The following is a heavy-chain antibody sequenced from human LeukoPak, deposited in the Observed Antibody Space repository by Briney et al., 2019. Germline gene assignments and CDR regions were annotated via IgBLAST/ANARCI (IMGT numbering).Heavy chain of an antibody. V-gene: IGHV3-7*03. CDR2: IVQDGSQK. Sequence: PGGSLRLSCAASGFTFSRHWMSRVRQAPGKGLEWVANIVQDGSQKYYVDSVKGRFTISRDNGKNSLYLQMNSLRAEDTAVYYCARNEKWGRDLRGQGTLVTVSS. D-gene: IGHD2-21*02. CDR1: GFTFSRHW. CDR3: ARNEKWGRDL. J-gene: IGHJ4*02.